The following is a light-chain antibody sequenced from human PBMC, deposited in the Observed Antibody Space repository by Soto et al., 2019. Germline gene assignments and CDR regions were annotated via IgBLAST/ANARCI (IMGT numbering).Light chain of an antibody. CDR1: SRDVGAYNF. Sequence: QSALTQPPSASGSPGQSVTISCTGTSRDVGAYNFVSWYQRHPGKAPKVMIYEVNKRPSGVPDRFSGSKSGNSASLTVSGLQAEDEADYYCSSYAGSKGVFGGGTQLTVL. V-gene: IGLV2-8*01. CDR3: SSYAGSKGV. CDR2: EVN. J-gene: IGLJ3*02.